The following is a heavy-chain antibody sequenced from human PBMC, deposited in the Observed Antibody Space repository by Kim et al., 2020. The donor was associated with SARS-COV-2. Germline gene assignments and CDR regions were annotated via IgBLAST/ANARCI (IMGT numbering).Heavy chain of an antibody. Sequence: GGSLRLSCAASGFTFSDYGMNWVRQAPGKGLEWVSLISASGSNTNYVDSVRGRFTISRDNFKNTLYLQMNRLRAEDTAVYYCAKRGCSSTTCSRGDWYFDLWGRGTLVTVSS. D-gene: IGHD2-2*01. CDR3: AKRGCSSTTCSRGDWYFDL. J-gene: IGHJ2*01. V-gene: IGHV3-23*01. CDR1: GFTFSDYG. CDR2: ISASGSNT.